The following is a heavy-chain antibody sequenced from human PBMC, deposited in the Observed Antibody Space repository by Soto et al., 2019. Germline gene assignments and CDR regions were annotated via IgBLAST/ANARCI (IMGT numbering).Heavy chain of an antibody. D-gene: IGHD3-9*01. CDR2: IYYSGST. CDR3: ARDQPYYDILTGYYSGWFDP. CDR1: GGSISSGGYY. Sequence: SETLSLTCTVSGGSISSGGYYWSWIRQHPGKGLEWIGYIYYSGSTYYNPSLKSRVTISVDTSKNQFSLKLSSVTAADTAVYYCARDQPYYDILTGYYSGWFDPWGQGTLVTVSS. J-gene: IGHJ5*02. V-gene: IGHV4-31*03.